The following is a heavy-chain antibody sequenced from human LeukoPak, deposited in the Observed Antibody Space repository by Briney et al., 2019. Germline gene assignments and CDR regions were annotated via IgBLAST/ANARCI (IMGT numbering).Heavy chain of an antibody. CDR3: ARDHGGSYFLGAVDI. CDR2: IWYDGSNK. Sequence: GGSLRLSCAASGFTFSSYGMHWVRQAPGKGLEWVAVIWYDGSNKYYADSVKGRFTISRGNSKNTLYLQMNSLRAEDTAVYYCARDHGGSYFLGAVDIWGQGTMVTVSS. J-gene: IGHJ3*02. D-gene: IGHD1-26*01. V-gene: IGHV3-33*01. CDR1: GFTFSSYG.